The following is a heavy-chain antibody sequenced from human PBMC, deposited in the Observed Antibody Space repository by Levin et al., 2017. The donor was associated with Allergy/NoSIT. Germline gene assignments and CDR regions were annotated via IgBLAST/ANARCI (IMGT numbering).Heavy chain of an antibody. CDR3: ARHRYNWNDGADAFDI. D-gene: IGHD1-1*01. CDR1: GGSISSYY. Sequence: SETLSLTCTVSGGSISSYYWSWIRQPPGKGLEWIGYIYYSGSTNYNPSLKSRVTISVDTSKNQFSLKLSSVTAADTAVYYCARHRYNWNDGADAFDIWGQGTMVTVSS. J-gene: IGHJ3*02. CDR2: IYYSGST. V-gene: IGHV4-59*08.